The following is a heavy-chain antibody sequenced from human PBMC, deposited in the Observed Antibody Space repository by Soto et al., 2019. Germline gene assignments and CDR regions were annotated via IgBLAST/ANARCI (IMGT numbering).Heavy chain of an antibody. V-gene: IGHV3-53*01. J-gene: IGHJ6*02. CDR2: IYSGETT. CDR1: GFNVNSDY. D-gene: IGHD3-10*01. Sequence: GSLRLSCAASGFNVNSDYMNWVRQTPGKGLEWVASIYSGETTYYADSVRGRFTISRDDSKNTLYLQMNSLRAEDTAVYYCARDQSYYYGSGSHTYYYGMDVWGQGTTVTVSS. CDR3: ARDQSYYYGSGSHTYYYGMDV.